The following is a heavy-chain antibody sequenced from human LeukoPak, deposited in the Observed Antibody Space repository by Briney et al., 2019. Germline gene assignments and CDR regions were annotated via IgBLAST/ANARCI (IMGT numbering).Heavy chain of an antibody. CDR2: ISSSGTTI. CDR1: GFTFSSYE. CDR3: AAGYSSGWPLSDGY. Sequence: GGSLRLSCAASGFTFSSYEMNWVRQAPGKGLEWVSYISSSGTTIYYADSVKGRFTISRDNAKNSLYLQMYSLRAEDTAVYYCAAGYSSGWPLSDGYWGQGTLVTVSS. J-gene: IGHJ4*02. D-gene: IGHD6-19*01. V-gene: IGHV3-48*03.